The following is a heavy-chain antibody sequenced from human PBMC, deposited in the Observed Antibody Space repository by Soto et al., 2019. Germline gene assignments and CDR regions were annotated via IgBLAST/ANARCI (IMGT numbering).Heavy chain of an antibody. J-gene: IGHJ6*02. CDR3: AREYCSSTSCYPHGMDV. CDR1: LFTFSSYR. D-gene: IGHD2-2*01. V-gene: IGHV3-21*01. Sequence: GSLRLSCAASLFTFSSYRMNWVRHAPGKGLEWVSSISSSSSYIYYADSVKGRFTISRDNAKNSLYLQMNSLRAEDTAVYYCAREYCSSTSCYPHGMDVWGQGTTVTVSS. CDR2: ISSSSSYI.